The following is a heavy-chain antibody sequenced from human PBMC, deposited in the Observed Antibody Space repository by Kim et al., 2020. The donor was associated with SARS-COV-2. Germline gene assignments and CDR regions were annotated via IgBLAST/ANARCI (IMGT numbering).Heavy chain of an antibody. V-gene: IGHV1-18*01. Sequence: YNGNTNYAQKLQGRVTMTTDTSTSTAYMELRSLRSDDTAVYYCARGPSGYWGQGTLVTVSS. J-gene: IGHJ4*02. CDR2: YNGNT. D-gene: IGHD6-25*01. CDR3: ARGPSGY.